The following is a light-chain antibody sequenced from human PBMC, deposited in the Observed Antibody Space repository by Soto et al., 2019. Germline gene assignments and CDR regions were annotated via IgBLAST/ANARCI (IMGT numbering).Light chain of an antibody. J-gene: IGLJ2*01. CDR2: DVS. CDR3: SSFPSSITLV. V-gene: IGLV2-14*03. Sequence: QSALTEPASVSGSPGQSITISCTGTSSDVGGYDYVSWYQQHPGKAPKLMIYDVSNRPSGVSNRFSGSKSGNTASLTISGLQAEDEADSYRSSFPSSITLVFGGGTKLAVL. CDR1: SSDVGGYDY.